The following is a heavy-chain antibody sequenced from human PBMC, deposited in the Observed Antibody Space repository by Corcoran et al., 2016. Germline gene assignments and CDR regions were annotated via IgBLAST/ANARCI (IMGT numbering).Heavy chain of an antibody. J-gene: IGHJ6*01. CDR2: IFSNDEK. Sequence: QVTLKESGPVLVKPTETLTLTCTVSGFSLSNARMGVSWIRQHPGKALEWLAHIFSNDEKSYSTSLKSRLTIYKDTSKSQVVLTMTNIDPVDTATYYCARIGLVAAPVVMDVWGQGTTVTYSS. V-gene: IGHV2-26*01. D-gene: IGHD2-15*01. CDR1: GFSLSNARMG. CDR3: ARIGLVAAPVVMDV.